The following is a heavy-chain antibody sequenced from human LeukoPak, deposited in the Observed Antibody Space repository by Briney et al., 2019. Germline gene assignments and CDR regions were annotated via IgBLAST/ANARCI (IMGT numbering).Heavy chain of an antibody. CDR1: GFTFDDYA. CDR2: ISWNSGSI. J-gene: IGHJ4*02. Sequence: PGGSLRLSCAASGFTFDDYAMHWVRQAPGKGLEWVSGISWNSGSIGYADSVKGRFTISRDNAKNSLYLQMNSLRAEDTALYYCAKDGRIAAADYFDYWGQGTLVTVSS. CDR3: AKDGRIAAADYFDY. D-gene: IGHD6-13*01. V-gene: IGHV3-9*01.